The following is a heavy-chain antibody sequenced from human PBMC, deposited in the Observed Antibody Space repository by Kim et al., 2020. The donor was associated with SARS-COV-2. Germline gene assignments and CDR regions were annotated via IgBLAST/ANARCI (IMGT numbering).Heavy chain of an antibody. CDR2: IYYSGST. CDR3: ARGAIPSGYDYGVDY. J-gene: IGHJ4*02. V-gene: IGHV4-30-4*01. Sequence: SETLSLTCTVSGGSISSGDYYWSWIRQPPGKGLEWIGYIYYSGSTYYNPSLKSRVTISVDTSKNQFSLKLSSVTAADTAVYYCARGAIPSGYDYGVDYWGQGTLVTVSS. D-gene: IGHD5-12*01. CDR1: GGSISSGDYY.